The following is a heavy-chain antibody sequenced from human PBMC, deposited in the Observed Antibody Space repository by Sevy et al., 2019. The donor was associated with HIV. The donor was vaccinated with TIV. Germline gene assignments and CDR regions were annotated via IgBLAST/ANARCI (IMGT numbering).Heavy chain of an antibody. CDR1: GGTFSSYA. Sequence: ASVKVSCKASGGTFSSYAISWVRQAPGQGLEWMGGIIPIFGTANYAQKFQGRVTITADESTSTAYMELSSLRSEDTAVYYCARVQGVGATTGAHFDYWGPGTLVTVSS. CDR3: ARVQGVGATTGAHFDY. D-gene: IGHD1-26*01. J-gene: IGHJ4*02. V-gene: IGHV1-69*13. CDR2: IIPIFGTA.